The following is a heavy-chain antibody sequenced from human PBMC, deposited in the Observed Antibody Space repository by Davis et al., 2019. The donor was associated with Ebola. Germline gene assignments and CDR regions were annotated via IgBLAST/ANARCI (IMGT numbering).Heavy chain of an antibody. J-gene: IGHJ6*02. CDR2: TYYKSKWYN. CDR1: GDSVSTAG. D-gene: IGHD6-19*01. V-gene: IGHV6-1*01. CDR3: ARGWFRSGMDV. Sequence: PSETLSLTCAISGDSVSTAGWNWIRQSPSRGLEWLGRTYYKSKWYNDYAASVKSRITINPDTSKNQFSLQLTSVTPEDTAIYYCARGWFRSGMDVWGQGTTITVSS.